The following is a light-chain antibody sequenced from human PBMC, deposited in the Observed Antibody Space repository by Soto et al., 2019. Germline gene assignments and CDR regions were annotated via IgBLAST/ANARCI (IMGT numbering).Light chain of an antibody. V-gene: IGLV2-14*01. Sequence: QSALTQPASVSGSPGQSITISCAGTGGDIGAYNYVSWYQQHPGKAPKLMIYEVIRRPPGISNRFSGSKSGNTASLTISTLQAEDEADYYCSSYTTSSTVVFGGGTKLTVL. CDR2: EVI. J-gene: IGLJ3*02. CDR1: GGDIGAYNY. CDR3: SSYTTSSTVV.